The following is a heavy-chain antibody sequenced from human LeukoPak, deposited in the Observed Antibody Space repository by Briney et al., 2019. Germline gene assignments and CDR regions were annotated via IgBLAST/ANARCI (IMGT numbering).Heavy chain of an antibody. CDR1: GFTYSDYA. J-gene: IGHJ4*02. V-gene: IGHV3-21*01. Sequence: GGSLRLSCAASGFTYSDYAMEWVRQTPGKGPEWVSSITPTTDNIYYTPSVEGRFTISRDNAKHSLYLQMNNLRADDTAVYYCARLAGPRPGTYYFDFWGQGVQVTVSS. CDR3: ARLAGPRPGTYYFDF. CDR2: ITPTTDNI. D-gene: IGHD6-19*01.